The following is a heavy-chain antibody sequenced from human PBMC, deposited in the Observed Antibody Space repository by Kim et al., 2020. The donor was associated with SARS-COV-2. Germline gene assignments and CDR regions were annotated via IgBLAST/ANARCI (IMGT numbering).Heavy chain of an antibody. Sequence: AQKFQGRVTMTRDTSISTAYMGLSRLRSDDTAVYYCARDSWVREVGAFDIWGQGTMVTVSS. V-gene: IGHV1-2*02. D-gene: IGHD1-26*01. CDR3: ARDSWVREVGAFDI. J-gene: IGHJ3*02.